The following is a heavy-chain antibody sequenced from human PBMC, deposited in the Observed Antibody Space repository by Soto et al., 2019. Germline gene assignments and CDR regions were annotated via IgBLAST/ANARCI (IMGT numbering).Heavy chain of an antibody. CDR1: GGTFNTYA. CDR3: ARDKGRPQLGGNYYYITGV. V-gene: IGHV1-69*12. Sequence: QVHLVQSGAEVKKPGSSVKVSCKVSGGTFNTYAISWVRQAPGQGLEWMGGIIPVFRAPDYAQKFQGRVTITAEESARTVDMELNGLRSEDTAVYYCARDKGRPQLGGNYYYITGVWGQGTSVTVSS. D-gene: IGHD3-3*02. J-gene: IGHJ6*02. CDR2: IIPVFRAP.